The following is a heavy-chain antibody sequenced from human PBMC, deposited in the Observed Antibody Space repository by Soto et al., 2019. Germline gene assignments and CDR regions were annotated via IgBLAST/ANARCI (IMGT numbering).Heavy chain of an antibody. Sequence: GGSLRLSCAASGFTFDDYAMHWVRQAPGKGLEWVSGISWNSGSIGYADSVKGRFTISRDNAKNSLYLQMNSLRAEDTALYYCAKDSQYLSAGPSYFDYWGQGTLVTVSS. CDR2: ISWNSGSI. J-gene: IGHJ4*02. CDR1: GFTFDDYA. V-gene: IGHV3-9*01. CDR3: AKDSQYLSAGPSYFDY. D-gene: IGHD6-13*01.